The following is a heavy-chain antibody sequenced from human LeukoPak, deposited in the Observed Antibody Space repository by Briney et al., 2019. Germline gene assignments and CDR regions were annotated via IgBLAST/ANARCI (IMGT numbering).Heavy chain of an antibody. CDR3: AKDMTYYYDSSGPPTDY. D-gene: IGHD3-22*01. J-gene: IGHJ4*02. V-gene: IGHV3-43*02. Sequence: GGSLRLSCAASGFTFDDYAMHWVRQAPGKGLEWVSLISGDGGSTYYADSVKGRFAISRDNSKNSLYLQMNSLRTEDTALYYCAKDMTYYYDSSGPPTDYWGQGTLVTVSS. CDR2: ISGDGGST. CDR1: GFTFDDYA.